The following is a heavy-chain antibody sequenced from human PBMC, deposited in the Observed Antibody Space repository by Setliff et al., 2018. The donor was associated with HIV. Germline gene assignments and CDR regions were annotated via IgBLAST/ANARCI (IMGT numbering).Heavy chain of an antibody. V-gene: IGHV4-39*01. D-gene: IGHD3-22*01. J-gene: IGHJ3*02. CDR1: GGSISSSSYY. CDR2: IYYSGST. CDR3: ARHVDYFDSSGNDAFDI. Sequence: PSETLSLTCTVSGGSISSSSYYWGWIRQPPGKGLEWIGSIYYSGSTYYNPSLKSRVTISVDTSKNQFSLKLSSVTAADTAVYYCARHVDYFDSSGNDAFDIWGQGTMVTV.